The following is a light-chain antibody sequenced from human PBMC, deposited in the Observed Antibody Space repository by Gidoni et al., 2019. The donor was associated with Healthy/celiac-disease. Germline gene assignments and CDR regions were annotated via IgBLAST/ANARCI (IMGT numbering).Light chain of an antibody. V-gene: IGKV3-15*01. Sequence: EIVMTQSPATLSVSPGERATLSCRASQSVNSNLAWYQQKLGQAPRLLIYGASTRATGIPAMFSGSGSGTEFTLTISSLHSEDFAVYYCQQYNAWPWTFGQGTKVEIK. CDR1: QSVNSN. J-gene: IGKJ1*01. CDR2: GAS. CDR3: QQYNAWPWT.